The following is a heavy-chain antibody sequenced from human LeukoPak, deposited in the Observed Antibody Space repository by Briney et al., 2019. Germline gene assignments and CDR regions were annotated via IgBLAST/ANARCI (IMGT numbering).Heavy chain of an antibody. J-gene: IGHJ4*02. CDR3: AKDQYGGNPQYYSDY. D-gene: IGHD4-23*01. CDR2: ISGSGGNT. V-gene: IGHV3-23*01. CDR1: GFTFSSYA. Sequence: PGGSLRLSCAASGFTFSSYAMSWVRQAPGKGLDWVSAISGSGGNTYYADSVRGRFTISRDNSKNTLYLQMNGLRAEDTAVYYCAKDQYGGNPQYYSDYWGQGTLVTVSS.